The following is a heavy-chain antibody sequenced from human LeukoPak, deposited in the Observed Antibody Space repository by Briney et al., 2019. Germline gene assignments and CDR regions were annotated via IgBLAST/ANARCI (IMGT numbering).Heavy chain of an antibody. CDR3: VRGGWETVLDF. D-gene: IGHD1-26*01. Sequence: GGSLRLSCAASGFTFSSYAMNWVRQAPGKGLEWVSYITRSSSTTYYADSVKGRFTISRDNAKNSLHLQMNSLKAEDTAVYYCVRGGWETVLDFWGQGTLVPVSA. CDR1: GFTFSSYA. V-gene: IGHV3-48*04. J-gene: IGHJ4*02. CDR2: ITRSSSTT.